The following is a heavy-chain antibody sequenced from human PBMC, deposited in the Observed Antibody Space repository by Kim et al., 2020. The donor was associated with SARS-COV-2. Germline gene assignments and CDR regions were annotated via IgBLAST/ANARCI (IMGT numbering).Heavy chain of an antibody. Sequence: ASVKVSCKASGYTFTVYYIHWVRQAPGQGPEWMGWIDPKSGDTNYAQKFHGRVTMTTDTSSNTAYMDLTRLGFGDTAVYYCATGVGVATIGDWFDPWGPGTPVTVS. V-gene: IGHV1-2*02. J-gene: IGHJ5*02. D-gene: IGHD1-26*01. CDR2: IDPKSGDT. CDR1: GYTFTVYY. CDR3: ATGVGVATIGDWFDP.